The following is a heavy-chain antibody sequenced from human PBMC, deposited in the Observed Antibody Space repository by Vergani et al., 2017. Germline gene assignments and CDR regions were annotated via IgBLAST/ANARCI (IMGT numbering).Heavy chain of an antibody. CDR1: GFTFSSYA. D-gene: IGHD4-11*01. CDR3: AKDRPLQDDY. V-gene: IGHV3-23*01. CDR2: ISGRGGST. J-gene: IGHJ4*02. Sequence: EVQLLESGGGLVQPGGSLRLSCAASGFTFSSYAMSWVRQAPGKGLGWVSAISGRGGSTYYADSVNGRCTISRDNSKNTLDLQMNSLRAEVTAVYYCAKDRPLQDDYWGQGTLVTVSS.